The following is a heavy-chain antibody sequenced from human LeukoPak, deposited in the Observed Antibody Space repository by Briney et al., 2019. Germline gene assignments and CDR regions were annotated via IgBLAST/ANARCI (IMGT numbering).Heavy chain of an antibody. CDR3: ATGPYQLYCSDSTCFAGDFNS. Sequence: PSETLSLTCRVSPESFSGYYWRWFRQPPGMGLEWIGDIHRKRTTNYNPSLKSLVNISVDPSKKEFYLKMTSVTAADTAVYYCATGPYQLYCSDSTCFAGDFNSWGRGTLVTVSS. D-gene: IGHD2-15*01. J-gene: IGHJ4*02. V-gene: IGHV4-34*01. CDR1: PESFSGYY. CDR2: IHRKRTT.